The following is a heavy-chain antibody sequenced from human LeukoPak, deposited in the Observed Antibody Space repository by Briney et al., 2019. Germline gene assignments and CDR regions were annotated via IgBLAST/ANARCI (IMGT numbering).Heavy chain of an antibody. CDR1: GFTFSSYA. D-gene: IGHD3-22*01. Sequence: GESLKISCAASGFTFSSYAMNWVRQAPGKGLEWVSAISGGGGNTYYADSVKGRFTISRDNSKNTLYLQMNSLRAEDTAIYYCAKDPNYYDSIGPSGPWGQGTLVTVSS. CDR2: ISGGGGNT. J-gene: IGHJ5*02. CDR3: AKDPNYYDSIGPSGP. V-gene: IGHV3-23*01.